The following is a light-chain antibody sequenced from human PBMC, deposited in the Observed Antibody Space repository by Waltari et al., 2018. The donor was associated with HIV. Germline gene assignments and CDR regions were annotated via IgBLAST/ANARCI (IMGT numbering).Light chain of an antibody. CDR3: CSFTQSHTAV. CDR2: DVY. J-gene: IGLJ2*01. CDR1: NSDVGAYNY. Sequence: QSALTQPRSVSGSPGQSVTISCTGTNSDVGAYNYVGWYQQYPGKAPKLLIYDVYKRPSGVPDRSSGSKSGNTASLTISGLQAEYEADYHCCSFTQSHTAVFGGGTKLTVL. V-gene: IGLV2-11*01.